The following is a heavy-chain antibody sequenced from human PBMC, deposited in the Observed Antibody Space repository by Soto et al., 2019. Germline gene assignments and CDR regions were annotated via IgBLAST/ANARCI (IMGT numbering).Heavy chain of an antibody. CDR3: AKIRLDMLIYYFDY. CDR1: GSTFSSYA. D-gene: IGHD2-21*01. V-gene: IGHV3-23*01. J-gene: IGHJ4*02. Sequence: QLGGPLRLSCSASGSTFSSYAMSWVRQAPGKGLEWVSVISGSGGSTYYADSVKGRFTISRDNSKNTLYLQMNSLRAEDTAVYYCAKIRLDMLIYYFDYWGQGTLVTVSS. CDR2: ISGSGGST.